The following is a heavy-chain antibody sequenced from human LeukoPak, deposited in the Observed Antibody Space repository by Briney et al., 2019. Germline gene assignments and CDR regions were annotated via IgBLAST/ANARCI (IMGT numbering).Heavy chain of an antibody. J-gene: IGHJ6*03. CDR1: AGSISSGGYY. V-gene: IGHV4-31*03. CDR3: AREVRIAARLRDNYYYYMDV. Sequence: KSSQTLSLTCTVSAGSISSGGYYCSWIRQHPGKGLEWIGYIYYSGSTYYNPSPKSRVTISVDTSKNQFSLKLSSVTAADTAVYYCAREVRIAARLRDNYYYYMDVWGKGTTVTVSS. D-gene: IGHD6-6*01. CDR2: IYYSGST.